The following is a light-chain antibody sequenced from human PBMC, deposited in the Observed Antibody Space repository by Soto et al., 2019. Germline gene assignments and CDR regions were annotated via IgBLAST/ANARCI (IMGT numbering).Light chain of an antibody. V-gene: IGKV3-20*01. CDR3: QQYGSSGT. CDR1: HSMSNSN. CDR2: GAS. Sequence: VLTQSPGTLSLSPGDRATLSCRASHSMSNSNLASYQHKPGQAPRLLIYGASNRATGIPERFSGSGSGTDFILTINRLEPEDFAVYYCQQYGSSGTFGQGT. J-gene: IGKJ1*01.